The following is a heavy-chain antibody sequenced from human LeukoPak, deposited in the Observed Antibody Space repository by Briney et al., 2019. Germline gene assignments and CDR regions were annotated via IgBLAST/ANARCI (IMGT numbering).Heavy chain of an antibody. CDR3: ARDRIIAAVIYYYGMDV. CDR2: VSSSSSYI. V-gene: IGHV3-21*01. CDR1: GYPFSSYS. D-gene: IGHD6-13*01. J-gene: IGHJ6*02. Sequence: GGSLRLSCAASGYPFSSYSMNWVPHAPGKGLEGVSSVSSSSSYIYYADSVKGRFTISRDNAKNSLYLQMNSLRAEDTAVYYSARDRIIAAVIYYYGMDVWGQGTTVTVSS.